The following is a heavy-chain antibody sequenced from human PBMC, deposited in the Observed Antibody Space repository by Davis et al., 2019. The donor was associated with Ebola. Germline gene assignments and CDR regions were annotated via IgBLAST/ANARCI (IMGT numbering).Heavy chain of an antibody. D-gene: IGHD3-10*01. V-gene: IGHV4-59*02. CDR1: GASVSGHY. CDR2: IYYTGSA. CDR3: SERGSSV. Sequence: PSETLSLTCTVSGASVSGHYWNWFRQPPGKRLEWIGSIYYTGSAYYNSSLASRATISVDTSKNQFSLKLTSVTAADTAMYYCSERGSSVWGQGTLVTVSS. J-gene: IGHJ4*02.